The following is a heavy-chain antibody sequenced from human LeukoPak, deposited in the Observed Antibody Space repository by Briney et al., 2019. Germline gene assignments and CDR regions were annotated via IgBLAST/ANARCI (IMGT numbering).Heavy chain of an antibody. J-gene: IGHJ5*02. Sequence: SETLSLTCTVSGGSISSYYWSWIRQPAGKGLEWIGRIYTSGSTNYNPSLKSRVTISVDTSKNQFSLKLNSVTAADTAVYYCAREIGGVVIRGFDPWGQGTLVTVSS. CDR3: AREIGGVVIRGFDP. CDR1: GGSISSYY. D-gene: IGHD3-3*01. V-gene: IGHV4-4*07. CDR2: IYTSGST.